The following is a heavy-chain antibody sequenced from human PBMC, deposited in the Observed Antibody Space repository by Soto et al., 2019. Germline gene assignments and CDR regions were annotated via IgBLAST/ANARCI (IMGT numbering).Heavy chain of an antibody. V-gene: IGHV3-30*18. CDR2: ISYDGSNK. CDR3: AKDLRLRFLEPWFDP. J-gene: IGHJ5*02. D-gene: IGHD3-3*01. CDR1: GFTFSSYG. Sequence: GGSLRLSYAAFGFTFSSYGMHWVRQAPGKGLEWVAVISYDGSNKYYADSVKGRFTISRDNSKNTLYLQMNSLRAEDTAVYYCAKDLRLRFLEPWFDPWGQGTLVTVSS.